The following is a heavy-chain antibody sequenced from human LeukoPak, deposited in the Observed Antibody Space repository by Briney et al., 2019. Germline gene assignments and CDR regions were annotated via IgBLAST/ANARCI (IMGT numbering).Heavy chain of an antibody. CDR3: ARTADGSGYYSYYFDY. D-gene: IGHD3-22*01. Sequence: PSETLSLTCTVSGGSISSYYWSWIRQPPGKGLNWIGYIYYSGSTNYNPSLKSRVTISVDTSKNQFSLKLSSVTAADTAVYYCARTADGSGYYSYYFDYWGQGTLVTVSS. CDR2: IYYSGST. V-gene: IGHV4-59*01. J-gene: IGHJ4*02. CDR1: GGSISSYY.